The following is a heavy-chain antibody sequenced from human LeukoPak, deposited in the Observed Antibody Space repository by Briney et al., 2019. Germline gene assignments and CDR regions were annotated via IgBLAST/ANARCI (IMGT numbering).Heavy chain of an antibody. CDR2: IIPIFGTA. D-gene: IGHD3-22*01. J-gene: IGHJ4*02. CDR1: GGTFSSYA. CDR3: ARDSQDGGYLFDY. Sequence: SVKVSCKASGGTFSSYAISWVRQAPGQGLEWMGRIIPIFGTANYAQKFQGRVTITTDESTSTAYMELSSLRSEDTAVYYCARDSQDGGYLFDYWGQGTLVTVSS. V-gene: IGHV1-69*05.